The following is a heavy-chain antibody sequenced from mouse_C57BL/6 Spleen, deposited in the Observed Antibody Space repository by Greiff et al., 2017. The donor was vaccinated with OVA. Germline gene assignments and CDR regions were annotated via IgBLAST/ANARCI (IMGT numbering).Heavy chain of an antibody. Sequence: EVNVVESGGGLVKPGGSLKLSCAASGFTFSDYGMHWVRQAPEKGLEWVAYISSGSSTIYYADTVKGRFTISRDNAKNTLFLQMTSLRSEDTAMYYCARGGVYYDYDVWYFDVWGTGTTVTVSS. CDR1: GFTFSDYG. D-gene: IGHD2-4*01. V-gene: IGHV5-17*01. J-gene: IGHJ1*03. CDR2: ISSGSSTI. CDR3: ARGGVYYDYDVWYFDV.